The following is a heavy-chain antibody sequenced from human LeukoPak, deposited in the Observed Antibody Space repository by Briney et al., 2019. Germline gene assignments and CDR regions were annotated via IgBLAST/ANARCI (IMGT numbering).Heavy chain of an antibody. J-gene: IGHJ6*03. D-gene: IGHD3-22*01. Sequence: PSETLSLTCTVAGGSINTSTYNWGWIRQPPGKGLEWIGSVYYTGITYYNPSVESRVTISVDTSKNHFSLELNSVTAADTGVYFCARQVRSPVVMFMDVWGKGTTVIVSS. CDR3: ARQVRSPVVMFMDV. V-gene: IGHV4-39*01. CDR2: VYYTGIT. CDR1: GGSINTSTYN.